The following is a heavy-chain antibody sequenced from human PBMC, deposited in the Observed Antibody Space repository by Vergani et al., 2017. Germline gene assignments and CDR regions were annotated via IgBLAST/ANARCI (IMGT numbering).Heavy chain of an antibody. J-gene: IGHJ4*02. D-gene: IGHD2-15*01. V-gene: IGHV3-30*18. CDR2: ISYDGSNK. CDR1: GFTFSSYG. Sequence: QVQLVESGGGVVQPGRSLRLSCAASGFTFSSYGMHWARQAPGKGLEWVAVISYDGSNKYYADSVKGRFTISRDNSKNTLYLQMNSLRAEDTAVYYCAKGKEPYCSGGSCYYDYWGQGTLVTVSS. CDR3: AKGKEPYCSGGSCYYDY.